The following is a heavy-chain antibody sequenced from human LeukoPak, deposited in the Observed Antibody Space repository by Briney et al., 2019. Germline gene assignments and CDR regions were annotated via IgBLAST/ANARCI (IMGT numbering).Heavy chain of an antibody. Sequence: PGGSLRLSCAASGFTFSSYSMNWVRQAPGKGLEWVSSISSISYVYYADSVKGRFTISRDNAKNTLFLQMNSLRADDTAVYYCIRDDGNYGIDYWGQGTLVTVSS. CDR1: GFTFSSYS. V-gene: IGHV3-21*01. J-gene: IGHJ4*02. CDR2: ISSISYV. CDR3: IRDDGNYGIDY. D-gene: IGHD1-7*01.